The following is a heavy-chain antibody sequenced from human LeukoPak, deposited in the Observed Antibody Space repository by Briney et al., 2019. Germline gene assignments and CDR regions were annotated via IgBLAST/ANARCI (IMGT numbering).Heavy chain of an antibody. J-gene: IGHJ6*03. CDR3: ARHYPFLDHRLGLNYCYYYMDV. CDR1: GCRFTSYW. CDR2: IYPGDSDT. Sequence: GESMKISCKGSGCRFTSYWIGWVRQMPGKGLEWMGIIYPGDSDTRYSPSFQGQVTISADKSISTAYLQWSSLKASDTAMYYCARHYPFLDHRLGLNYCYYYMDVWGKGTTVTVSS. D-gene: IGHD3/OR15-3a*01. V-gene: IGHV5-51*01.